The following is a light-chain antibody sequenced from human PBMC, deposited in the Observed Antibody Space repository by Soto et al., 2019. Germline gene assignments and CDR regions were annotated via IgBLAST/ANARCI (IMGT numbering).Light chain of an antibody. CDR2: GAT. V-gene: IGKV1-39*01. J-gene: IGKJ1*01. CDR3: QQTYSSRWT. CDR1: QGIDTS. Sequence: DIQMTQSPSSLSASVGDRITIAWRASQGIDTSLNWYQQKPGKAPKLVIFGATYLQSGVPSRFSGSESGTDFTLAISTLQPADFATYSCQQTYSSRWTFCKGTKVDTK.